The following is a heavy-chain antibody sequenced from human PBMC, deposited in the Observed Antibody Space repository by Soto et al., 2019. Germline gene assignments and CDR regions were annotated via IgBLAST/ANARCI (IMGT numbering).Heavy chain of an antibody. Sequence: HVQLVQSGAEVKKPGSSVKVSCMAYGGTLHNLAITWVRQAPGQGLEWVGGIIPIFGPAKYAQNFQGRVTITADESTNTAYMELNSLQSQDTAIYYCARGGSWTRFDIWGQGTLVTVSS. CDR1: GGTLHNLA. CDR3: ARGGSWTRFDI. D-gene: IGHD6-13*01. J-gene: IGHJ4*02. CDR2: IIPIFGPA. V-gene: IGHV1-69*01.